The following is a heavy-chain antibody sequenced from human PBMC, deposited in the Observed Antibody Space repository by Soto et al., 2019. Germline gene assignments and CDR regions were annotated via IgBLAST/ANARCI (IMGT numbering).Heavy chain of an antibody. J-gene: IGHJ5*02. Sequence: QVQLQQWGAGLLKPSETLSLTCAVYGGSFSGYYWSWIRQPPGKGLEWIGEINHSGSTNYNPSLKSRIPISGDTAQKQFSPEVGFVAGADTGVYYLAEGPRLILLFRECHWFEPWGQGNLVTVFS. CDR3: AEGPRLILLFRECHWFEP. D-gene: IGHD3-10*01. CDR2: INHSGST. CDR1: GGSFSGYY. V-gene: IGHV4-34*01.